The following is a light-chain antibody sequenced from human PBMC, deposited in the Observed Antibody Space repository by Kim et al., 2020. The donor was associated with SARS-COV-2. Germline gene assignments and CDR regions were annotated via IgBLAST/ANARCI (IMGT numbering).Light chain of an antibody. CDR3: NSRDSNDNVV. Sequence: VAFGQTVSITCQGDSLRSYYATWYQQKPGQAPILVIYGKNNRPSGIPDRFSGSSSGNTASLTITGTQAGDEADYYCNSRDSNDNVVFGGGTQLTVL. V-gene: IGLV3-19*01. J-gene: IGLJ2*01. CDR1: SLRSYY. CDR2: GKN.